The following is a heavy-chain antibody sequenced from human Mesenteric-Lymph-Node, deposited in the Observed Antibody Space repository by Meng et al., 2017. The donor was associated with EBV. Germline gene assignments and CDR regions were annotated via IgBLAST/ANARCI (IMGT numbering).Heavy chain of an antibody. CDR2: ISSSSRSI. D-gene: IGHD1-20*01. V-gene: IGHV3-21*01. J-gene: IGHJ4*02. Sequence: EVHLVESGGXLVKPGGPLRLSCVASSFTFMSYSMSWVRQAPGKGLEWVSSISSSSRSIYYSDSVKGRFTISRDNTENSLYLQMNSLRAVDTAVYYCARDLVTGTLDYWGQGTLVTVSS. CDR3: ARDLVTGTLDY. CDR1: SFTFMSYS.